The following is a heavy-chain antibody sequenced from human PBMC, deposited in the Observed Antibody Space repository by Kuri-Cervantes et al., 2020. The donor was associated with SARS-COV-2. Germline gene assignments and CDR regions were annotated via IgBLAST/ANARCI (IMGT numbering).Heavy chain of an antibody. D-gene: IGHD3-3*01. CDR1: GYTFTGYY. V-gene: IGHV1-2*02. CDR3: ASTRYYDFWSGPAGVMDV. J-gene: IGHJ6*02. CDR2: INPNSGGT. Sequence: ASLKVSCKASGYTFTGYYMHWARHAPGQGLEWMGWINPNSGGTNYAQKFQGRVTMTRDTSISTAYMDLSRLRYDDTAVYYCASTRYYDFWSGPAGVMDVWGQGTTVTVSS.